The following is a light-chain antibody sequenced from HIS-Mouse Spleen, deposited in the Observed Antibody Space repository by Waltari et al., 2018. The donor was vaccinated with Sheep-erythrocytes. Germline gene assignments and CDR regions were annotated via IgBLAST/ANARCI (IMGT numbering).Light chain of an antibody. V-gene: IGLV2-8*01. CDR3: SSYAGSNNWV. J-gene: IGLJ3*02. Sequence: QSALTQPPSASGSPGQSVTLPRTGTSSDVGGYNYASWYQQHPGKAPKLMIYEVSKRPSGVPDRFSGSKSGNTASLTVSGLQAEDEADYYCSSYAGSNNWVFGGGTKLTVL. CDR2: EVS. CDR1: SSDVGGYNY.